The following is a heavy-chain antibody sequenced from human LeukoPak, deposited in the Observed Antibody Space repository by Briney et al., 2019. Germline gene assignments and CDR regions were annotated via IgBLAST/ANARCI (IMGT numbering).Heavy chain of an antibody. Sequence: GGSLRLSCAASGFTFSSYSMNWVRQAPGKGLEWVAFIRYDGSNKYYADSVKGRFTISRDNSKNTLYLQMNSLRAEDTAVYYCASARGGSYYNYFDYWGQGTLVTVSS. J-gene: IGHJ4*02. CDR1: GFTFSSYS. CDR2: IRYDGSNK. V-gene: IGHV3-30*02. D-gene: IGHD1-26*01. CDR3: ASARGGSYYNYFDY.